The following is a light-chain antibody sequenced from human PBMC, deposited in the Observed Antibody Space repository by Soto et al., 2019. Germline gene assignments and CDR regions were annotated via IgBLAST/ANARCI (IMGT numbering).Light chain of an antibody. CDR1: QDISNY. CDR2: DAS. CDR3: QQYDNLTLT. J-gene: IGKJ4*01. V-gene: IGKV1-33*01. Sequence: DIQMTQSPSSLSASVGDRVTITCQASQDISNYLNWYQQKPGKAPKLLIYDASNLETGVPSRFSGSGSGTDVTFTISSLQPEDIATYYCQQYDNLTLTLGGGTKVEI.